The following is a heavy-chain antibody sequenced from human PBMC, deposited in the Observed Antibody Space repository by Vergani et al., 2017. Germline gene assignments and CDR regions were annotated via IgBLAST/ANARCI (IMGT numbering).Heavy chain of an antibody. D-gene: IGHD3-22*01. CDR2: ISWDGGST. Sequence: EVQLVESGGVVVQPGGSLRLSCAASGFTFDDYTMHWVRQAPGKGLEWVSLISWDGGSTYYADSVKGRFTISRDNSKNTLYLQMNSLRAEDTAVYYCASGKDITMIANYFDYWGQGTLVTVSS. V-gene: IGHV3-43*01. J-gene: IGHJ4*02. CDR1: GFTFDDYT. CDR3: ASGKDITMIANYFDY.